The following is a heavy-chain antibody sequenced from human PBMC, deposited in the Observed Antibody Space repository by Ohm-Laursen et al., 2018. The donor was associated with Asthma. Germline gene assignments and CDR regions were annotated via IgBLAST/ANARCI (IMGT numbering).Heavy chain of an antibody. CDR3: ARDLSSSGWYYFDY. V-gene: IGHV1-46*01. CDR1: GYSFPFFS. J-gene: IGHJ4*02. Sequence: ASVKGSCKTSGYSFPFFSMHWVRQAPGQGLEWMGIINPSGSPNYAQKFQGRVSMPRDTSANTLYMELSSLRSDDTAVYYCARDLSSSGWYYFDYWGQGTLVTVSS. CDR2: INPSGSP. D-gene: IGHD6-19*01.